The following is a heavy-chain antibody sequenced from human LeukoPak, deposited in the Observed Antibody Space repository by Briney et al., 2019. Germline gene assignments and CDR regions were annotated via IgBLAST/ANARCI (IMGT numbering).Heavy chain of an antibody. J-gene: IGHJ3*02. D-gene: IGHD2-2*03. CDR3: AREWMHDAFDI. CDR2: ISSSSSTI. CDR1: GFTFSDYY. Sequence: GGSLGLSCAASGFTFSDYYMSWIRQAPGKGLEWVSYISSSSSTIYYADSVKGRFAISRDNAKNSLYLQMNSLRAEDTAVYYCAREWMHDAFDIWGQGTMVTVSS. V-gene: IGHV3-11*01.